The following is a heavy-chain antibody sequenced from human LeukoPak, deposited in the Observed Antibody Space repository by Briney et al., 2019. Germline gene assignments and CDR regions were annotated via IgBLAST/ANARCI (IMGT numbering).Heavy chain of an antibody. Sequence: GGSLRLSFTASGLTSTTYWRSGVRQAPGRGLEWVASIRQDGSDKYYVDSVKGRFTISRDNARNSLNLQMNSLRADDTAVYFCVRGGRYSESVKDLHFDSWGQGTLVTVSS. D-gene: IGHD1-26*01. V-gene: IGHV3-7*01. CDR3: VRGGRYSESVKDLHFDS. CDR1: GLTSTTYW. J-gene: IGHJ4*02. CDR2: IRQDGSDK.